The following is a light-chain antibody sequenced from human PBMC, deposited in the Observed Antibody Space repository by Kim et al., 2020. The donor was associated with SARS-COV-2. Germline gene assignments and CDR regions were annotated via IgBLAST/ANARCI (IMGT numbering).Light chain of an antibody. CDR3: QVWDSSSGLRV. CDR1: NVGGKS. CDR2: HDS. Sequence: SYELTQPPSVSVPPGKTARITCGGNNVGGKSVHWYQQKPGQAPVLVIYHDSDRPSGIPERFSGSNSGNTATLTISRVEAGDEADYYCQVWDSSSGLRVFGGGTQLTVL. J-gene: IGLJ3*02. V-gene: IGLV3-21*04.